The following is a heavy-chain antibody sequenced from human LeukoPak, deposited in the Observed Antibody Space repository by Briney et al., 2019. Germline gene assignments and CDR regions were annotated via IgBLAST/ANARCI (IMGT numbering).Heavy chain of an antibody. CDR1: GYTFTSYD. CDR2: ISAYNGNT. D-gene: IGHD3-10*01. J-gene: IGHJ2*01. V-gene: IGHV1-18*01. CDR3: ARITMVRGVIFDWYFDF. Sequence: ASVKVSCKASGYTFTSYDINWVRQATGQGLEWMGWISAYNGNTNYAQKLQGRVTMTTDTSTSTAYMELRSLRSDDTAVYYCARITMVRGVIFDWYFDFWGRGTLVTVSS.